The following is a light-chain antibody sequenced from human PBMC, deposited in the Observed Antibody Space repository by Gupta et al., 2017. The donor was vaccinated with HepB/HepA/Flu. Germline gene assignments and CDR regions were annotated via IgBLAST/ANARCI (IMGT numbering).Light chain of an antibody. V-gene: IGKV4-1*01. CDR1: QSVMYNTHNQNY. CDR2: WAS. Sequence: DIVITQSPDSLAVSLGERATINCKSRQSVMYNTHNQNYLAWYQQKPGQPPKLLIYWASTRESGVPDRFSGSGSVTDFTLTISSLQAEDVAIYYFQQDFETPVTFGQGTKLEIK. J-gene: IGKJ2*01. CDR3: QQDFETPVT.